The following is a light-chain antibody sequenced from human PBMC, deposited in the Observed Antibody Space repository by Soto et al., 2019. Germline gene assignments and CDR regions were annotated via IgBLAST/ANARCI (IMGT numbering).Light chain of an antibody. CDR3: SSYTTSIIL. J-gene: IGLJ2*01. V-gene: IGLV2-14*01. CDR1: SRDVGAYNS. CDR2: DVS. Sequence: QSVLTQPASVSGSPGQSITISCTGTSRDVGAYNSVSWYQHHPGKAPKLMIYDVSSRPSAVSNRFSGSKSGNTASLTISGLQAEDEADYYCSSYTTSIILFGGGTQLTVL.